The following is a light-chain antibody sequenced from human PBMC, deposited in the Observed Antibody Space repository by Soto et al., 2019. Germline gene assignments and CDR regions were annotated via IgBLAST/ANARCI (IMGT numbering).Light chain of an antibody. Sequence: EIVMTQSPATLSVSPGERATLSCRASQSVNNKLAWYQQKLCQAPRLLIYGASTRATGIPARFSGSGSGTEFTLTISSLQSEDFAIYYCQEYNNWPPLTFGGGTKVEIK. CDR1: QSVNNK. CDR2: GAS. V-gene: IGKV3-15*01. CDR3: QEYNNWPPLT. J-gene: IGKJ4*01.